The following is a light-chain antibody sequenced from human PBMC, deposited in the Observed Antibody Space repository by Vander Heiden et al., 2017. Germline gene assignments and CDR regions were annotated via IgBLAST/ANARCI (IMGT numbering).Light chain of an antibody. J-gene: IGKJ2*01. CDR3: QQYYSTPQT. CDR1: QSVLYSSNNKNY. V-gene: IGKV4-1*01. CDR2: WAS. Sequence: DIVMTQSPDSLAVSLGERATINCKSSQSVLYSSNNKNYLAWYQQKPGQPPKLLIYWASTRESGVPDRLSGSGSGTDFTLTISSLQAEDVAVYYCQQYYSTPQTFGQGTKLEIK.